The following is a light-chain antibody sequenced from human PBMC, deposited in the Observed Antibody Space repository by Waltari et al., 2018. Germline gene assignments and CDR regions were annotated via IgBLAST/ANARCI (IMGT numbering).Light chain of an antibody. J-gene: IGLJ1*01. CDR3: CSYAGSSTYV. CDR2: EGS. V-gene: IGLV2-23*01. Sequence: QSALTQPASVPGPPGQSIPITCTRTRTDVGSDNLVSWYQQHPGKAPKLMIYEGSKRPSGVSNRFSGSKSGNTASLTISGLQAEDEADYYCCSYAGSSTYVFGTGTKVTVL. CDR1: RTDVGSDNL.